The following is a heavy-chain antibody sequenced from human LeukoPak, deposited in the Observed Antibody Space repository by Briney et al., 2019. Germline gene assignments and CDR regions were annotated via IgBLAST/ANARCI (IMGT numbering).Heavy chain of an antibody. J-gene: IGHJ4*02. CDR3: ATDQYHLPDY. CDR1: GFTFSSYG. D-gene: IGHD2-2*01. Sequence: GGSLRLSCAASGFTFSSYGMHWVRQAPGKGLEWVAIIWYDGSNKYYADSVKGRFTISKNNSKNTLYLQMNSLRAEDTAVYYCATDQYHLPDYWGQGTLVTVSS. CDR2: IWYDGSNK. V-gene: IGHV3-33*01.